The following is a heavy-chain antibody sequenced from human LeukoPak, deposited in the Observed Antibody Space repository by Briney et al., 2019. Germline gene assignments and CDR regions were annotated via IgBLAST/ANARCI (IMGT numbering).Heavy chain of an antibody. D-gene: IGHD4-17*01. J-gene: IGHJ1*01. Sequence: GGPLRLSCAASGFTFSRYEMTWVRQAPGKGLEWVSYISSSGTTIYYADSVKGRFSISRDIAKNSLYLQMNSLRVEDTAVYYCAKYGDYKYFQHWGQGTLVTVSS. V-gene: IGHV3-48*03. CDR3: AKYGDYKYFQH. CDR2: ISSSGTTI. CDR1: GFTFSRYE.